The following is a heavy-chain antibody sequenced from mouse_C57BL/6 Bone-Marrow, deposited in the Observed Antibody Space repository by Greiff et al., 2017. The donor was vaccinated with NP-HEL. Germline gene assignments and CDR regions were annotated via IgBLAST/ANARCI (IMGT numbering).Heavy chain of an antibody. Sequence: DVMLVESGGGLVQPGGSLKLSCAASGFTFSDYYMYWVRQTPEKRLEWVAYISNGGGSTYYPDTVKGRFTISRDNAKNTLYLQMSRLKSEDTAMYYCARHEGRSSYDYYAMDYWGQGTSVTVSS. CDR1: GFTFSDYY. J-gene: IGHJ4*01. CDR3: ARHEGRSSYDYYAMDY. CDR2: ISNGGGST. D-gene: IGHD1-1*01. V-gene: IGHV5-12*01.